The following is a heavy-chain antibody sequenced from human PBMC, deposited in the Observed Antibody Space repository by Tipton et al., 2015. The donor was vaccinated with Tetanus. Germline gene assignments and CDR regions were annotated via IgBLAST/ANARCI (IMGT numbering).Heavy chain of an antibody. J-gene: IGHJ4*02. V-gene: IGHV3-21*01. CDR1: GFTFSSYT. D-gene: IGHD3-10*01. Sequence: GSLRLSCAASGFTFSSYTLTWVRQAPGKGLEWVSSISSGDTYIHYSDSVKGRFSISRDNSKNSVYLQMNSLTVDDTAVYFCARVTVVRGPFDFWGQGALVAVSS. CDR3: ARVTVVRGPFDF. CDR2: ISSGDTYI.